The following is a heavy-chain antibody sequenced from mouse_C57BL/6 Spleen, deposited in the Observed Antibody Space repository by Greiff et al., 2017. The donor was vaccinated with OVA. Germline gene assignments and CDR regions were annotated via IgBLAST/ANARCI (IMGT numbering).Heavy chain of an antibody. CDR3: ARGGYGWHYYAIDY. J-gene: IGHJ4*01. CDR1: GYTFTSYW. D-gene: IGHD2-2*01. Sequence: VQLQQPGAELVKPGASVKLSCKASGYTFTSYWMQWVKQRPGQGLEWIGEIDPSDSYTNYNQKFKGKATLTVDTSSGTAYMQLHSLTSEDSAEYYAARGGYGWHYYAIDYWGQGTSVTVAS. CDR2: IDPSDSYT. V-gene: IGHV1-50*01.